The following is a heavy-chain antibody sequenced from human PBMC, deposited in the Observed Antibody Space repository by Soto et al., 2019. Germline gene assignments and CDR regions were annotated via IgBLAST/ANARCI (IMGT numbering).Heavy chain of an antibody. D-gene: IGHD5-12*01. V-gene: IGHV3-53*01. CDR1: GFTVSSTY. Sequence: GSLRLSCAASGFTVSSTYMTWVRQAPGKGLEWVSTLSSGGRPYYADSVKGRFTIPRDNSANTLYLQMNSLRAEDTAVYYCSRAHASGAYDFRGQGALVTVSS. CDR3: SRAHASGAYDF. J-gene: IGHJ4*02. CDR2: LSSGGRP.